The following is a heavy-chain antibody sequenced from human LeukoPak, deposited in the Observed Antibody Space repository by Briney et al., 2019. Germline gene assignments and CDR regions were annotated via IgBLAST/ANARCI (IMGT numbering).Heavy chain of an antibody. J-gene: IGHJ3*02. D-gene: IGHD6-25*01. CDR2: IYSGDSGT. CDR3: ARRGAAGGQNDLFDI. Sequence: GESLKISCKGSGYSSTNYWIGWMRQMPGKGLEWVGIIYSGDSGTKYSPSFQGQVIISVDKSINTAYLQWSSLRASDTAMYYCARRGAAGGQNDLFDIWGQGTMVTVSS. V-gene: IGHV5-51*01. CDR1: GYSSTNYW.